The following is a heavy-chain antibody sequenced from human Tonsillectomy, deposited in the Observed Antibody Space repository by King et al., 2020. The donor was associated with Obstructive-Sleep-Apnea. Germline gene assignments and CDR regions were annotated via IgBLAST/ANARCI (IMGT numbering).Heavy chain of an antibody. CDR2: IRRKAHGGTT. D-gene: IGHD3-10*01. J-gene: IGHJ4*02. CDR1: GFTFGDYG. CDR3: ARDYYGSGRGDY. V-gene: IGHV3-49*03. Sequence: VQLVESGGGLVQPGRSLRLSCTASGFTFGDYGMSWFRQAPGKGLEWVGFIRRKAHGGTTEYAASVKDRFTISRDDSKSIASLQMNSLKTEDTAVYYCARDYYGSGRGDYWGQGTLVTVSS.